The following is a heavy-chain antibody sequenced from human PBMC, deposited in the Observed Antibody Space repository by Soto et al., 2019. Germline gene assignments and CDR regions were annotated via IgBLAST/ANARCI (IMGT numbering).Heavy chain of an antibody. CDR2: TNSDGSSP. D-gene: IGHD5-12*01. CDR3: VREGSWIELNYYYGMDV. V-gene: IGHV3-74*01. J-gene: IGHJ6*02. CDR1: GFTFNSYC. Sequence: GGSLRLSCAVSGFTFNSYCMHWVRQAPGKGLVWVSRTNSDGSSPTYADSVKGRFAISRDNAKNTLYLQMNSLRVEDTAVYYCVREGSWIELNYYYGMDVWGQGTTVTVS.